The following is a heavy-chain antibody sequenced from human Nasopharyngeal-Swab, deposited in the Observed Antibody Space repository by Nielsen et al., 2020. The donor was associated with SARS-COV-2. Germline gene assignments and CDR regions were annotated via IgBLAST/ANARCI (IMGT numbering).Heavy chain of an antibody. Sequence: WIRQPPGKGLEWVANIKQDGSEKYYVDSVEGRFTISRDNAKNSLYLQMNSLRAEDTAVYYCAREWFGDHTPPTYYYGMDVWGQGTTVTVSS. D-gene: IGHD3-10*01. J-gene: IGHJ6*02. CDR2: IKQDGSEK. V-gene: IGHV3-7*03. CDR3: AREWFGDHTPPTYYYGMDV.